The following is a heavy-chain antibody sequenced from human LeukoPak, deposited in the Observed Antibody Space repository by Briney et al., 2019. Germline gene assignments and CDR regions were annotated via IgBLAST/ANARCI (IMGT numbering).Heavy chain of an antibody. CDR2: ISTSSSYI. CDR1: GFTFSRNS. D-gene: IGHD6-19*01. V-gene: IGHV3-21*04. J-gene: IGHJ4*02. CDR3: AKDQRSIAVAGYLDY. Sequence: GGSLRLSCAVSGFTFSRNSINWVRQAPGKGLEWVSSISTSSSYIYYADSVKGRFTISRDNAKNSLYLQMNSLRAEDTAVYYCAKDQRSIAVAGYLDYWGQGTLVTVSS.